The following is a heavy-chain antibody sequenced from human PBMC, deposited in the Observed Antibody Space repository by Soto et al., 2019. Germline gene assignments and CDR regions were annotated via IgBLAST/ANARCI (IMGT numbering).Heavy chain of an antibody. CDR3: ATKIGHITMTP. CDR1: GGSISSGGYY. Sequence: SETLSLTCTVSGGSISSGGYYWSWIRQHPGKGLEWIGYIYYSGSTYYNPSLKSRVTISVDTSKNQFSLKLSSVTASDTAVYYCATKIGHITMTPRGKGNLVTVSS. J-gene: IGHJ4*02. D-gene: IGHD3-22*01. V-gene: IGHV4-31*03. CDR2: IYYSGST.